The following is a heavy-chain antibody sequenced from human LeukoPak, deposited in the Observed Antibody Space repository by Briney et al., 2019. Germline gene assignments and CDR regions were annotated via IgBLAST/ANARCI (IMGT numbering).Heavy chain of an antibody. CDR1: GGSITSDF. Sequence: SETLSLTCTVSGGSITSDFWSWIRQPPGKGLEWIGYISYNAHTNYNPSLKSRVTISSDTSRNYFSLKLSSVTAADTAVYYCARLVAVTGRDDYFDYWGQGVLVTVSS. CDR2: ISYNAHT. V-gene: IGHV4-59*08. D-gene: IGHD6-19*01. CDR3: ARLVAVTGRDDYFDY. J-gene: IGHJ4*02.